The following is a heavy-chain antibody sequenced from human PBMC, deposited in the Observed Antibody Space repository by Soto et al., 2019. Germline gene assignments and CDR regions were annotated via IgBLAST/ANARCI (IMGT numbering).Heavy chain of an antibody. CDR3: TVPYGDYVGRFDY. D-gene: IGHD4-17*01. CDR1: GFTFSGSA. J-gene: IGHJ4*02. CDR2: IRSKANSYAT. Sequence: GGSLRLSCAASGFTFSGSAMHWVRQASGKGLEWVGRIRSKANSYATAYAASVKGRFTISRDDSKNTAYLQMNSLKTEDTAVYYCTVPYGDYVGRFDYWGQGTLVTVSS. V-gene: IGHV3-73*01.